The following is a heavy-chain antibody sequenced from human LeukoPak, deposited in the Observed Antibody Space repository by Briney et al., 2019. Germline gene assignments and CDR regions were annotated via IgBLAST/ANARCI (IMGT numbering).Heavy chain of an antibody. J-gene: IGHJ5*02. CDR3: ARDFWSGHNWFDP. CDR1: GFTFSDYY. D-gene: IGHD3-3*01. Sequence: GGSLRLSCATSGFTFSDYYMSWIRQAPGKGLEWVSHISGSGSNIYYPDSVKGRFTISRDNAKNSLYLQMNSLRAEDTAVYYCARDFWSGHNWFDPWGQGTLVTVSS. V-gene: IGHV3-11*04. CDR2: ISGSGSNI.